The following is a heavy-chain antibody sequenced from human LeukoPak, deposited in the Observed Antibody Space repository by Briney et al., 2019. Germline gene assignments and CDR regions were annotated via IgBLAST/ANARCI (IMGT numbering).Heavy chain of an antibody. CDR1: GGSISNHY. Sequence: SETLSLTCTVSGGSISNHYWSWIRQPPGKGLEWIGFIYYTGRTRYNPSLQSRVLISADASKNHFSLKVSSVTAADTAVYYCARLLDYDTSGHPDTFDMWGQGITVTVSS. J-gene: IGHJ3*02. V-gene: IGHV4-59*11. CDR2: IYYTGRT. CDR3: ARLLDYDTSGHPDTFDM. D-gene: IGHD3-22*01.